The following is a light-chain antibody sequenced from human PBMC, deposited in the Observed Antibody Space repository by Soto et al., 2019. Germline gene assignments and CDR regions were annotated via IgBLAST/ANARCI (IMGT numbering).Light chain of an antibody. CDR2: GAS. CDR1: QSVSSN. CDR3: QQYKNGWT. J-gene: IGKJ1*01. Sequence: EIVMTQSPATLSVSPGERATLSFRASQSVSSNLAWYQQKPGQAPWLLIYGASTRATGIPARFSGSGSGTEFTLTISSLPSEDFAVYYCQQYKNGWTFGQGTKVDIK. V-gene: IGKV3-15*01.